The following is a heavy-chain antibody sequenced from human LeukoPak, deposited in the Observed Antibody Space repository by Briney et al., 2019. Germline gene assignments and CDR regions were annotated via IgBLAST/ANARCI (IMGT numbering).Heavy chain of an antibody. Sequence: SETLSLTCTVSGGSISSSSYYWGWLRQPPGKGLEWIGSIYYSGSTYYNPSLKSRVTISVDTSKNQFSLKLSSVTAADTAVYYCARGGWAYFDYWGQGTLVTVSS. D-gene: IGHD3-16*01. V-gene: IGHV4-39*07. CDR3: ARGGWAYFDY. CDR1: GGSISSSSYY. J-gene: IGHJ4*02. CDR2: IYYSGST.